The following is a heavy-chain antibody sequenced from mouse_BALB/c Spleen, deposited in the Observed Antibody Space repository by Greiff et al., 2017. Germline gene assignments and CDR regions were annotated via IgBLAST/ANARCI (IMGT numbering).Heavy chain of an antibody. CDR1: GFTFSDYY. J-gene: IGHJ3*01. D-gene: IGHD5-5*01. V-gene: IGHV5-4*02. CDR3: ARDRGDYVPLAY. Sequence: EVMLVESGGGLVKPGGSLKLSCAASGFTFSDYYMYWVRQTPEKRLEWVATISDGGSYTYYPDSVKGRFTISRDNAKNNLYLQMSSLKSEDTAMYYCARDRGDYVPLAYWGQGTLVTVSA. CDR2: ISDGGSYT.